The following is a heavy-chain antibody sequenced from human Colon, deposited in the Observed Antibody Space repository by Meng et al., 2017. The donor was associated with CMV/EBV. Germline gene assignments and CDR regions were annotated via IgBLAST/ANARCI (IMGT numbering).Heavy chain of an antibody. CDR3: ARDSSSSAYSPFDY. CDR2: TYYRSKWYN. CDR1: GDSVSSNSAA. Sequence: QVHLQPSGPGLVKPSXTLSLTCAIPGDSVSSNSAAWNWIRQSPSRGLEWLGRTYYRSKWYNDYAVSVKSRITINPDTSKNQFSLQLNSVTPEDTAVYYCARDSSSSAYSPFDYWGQGTLVTVSS. V-gene: IGHV6-1*01. D-gene: IGHD3-22*01. J-gene: IGHJ4*02.